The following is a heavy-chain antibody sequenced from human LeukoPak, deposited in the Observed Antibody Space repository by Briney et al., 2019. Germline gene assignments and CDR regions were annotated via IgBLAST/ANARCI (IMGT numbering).Heavy chain of an antibody. D-gene: IGHD6-19*01. J-gene: IGHJ3*02. CDR2: ISYDGSIN. CDR3: AREGVQWLVNDAFDM. V-gene: IGHV3-30*04. Sequence: PGGSLRLSCAAPGFTFSNYPMHWVRQAPGKGLEWVSVISYDGSINYYADSVNDRFTISRDNSKNTLYLQMNSLSAEDTAVYYCAREGVQWLVNDAFDMWGQGTMVTVSS. CDR1: GFTFSNYP.